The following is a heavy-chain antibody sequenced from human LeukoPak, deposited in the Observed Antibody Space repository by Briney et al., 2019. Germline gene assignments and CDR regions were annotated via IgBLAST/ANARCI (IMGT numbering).Heavy chain of an antibody. CDR1: GYTFTGYY. CDR3: ARAAAFDSSGYRLDY. D-gene: IGHD3-22*01. V-gene: IGHV1-2*02. J-gene: IGHJ4*02. CDR2: ISPNSGGT. Sequence: ASVKVSCKASGYTFTGYYMHWVRQAPGQGLEWMGWISPNSGGTNYAQKFQGRVTMTRDTSISTAYMELSRLRSDDTAVYYCARAAAFDSSGYRLDYWGQGTLVTVSS.